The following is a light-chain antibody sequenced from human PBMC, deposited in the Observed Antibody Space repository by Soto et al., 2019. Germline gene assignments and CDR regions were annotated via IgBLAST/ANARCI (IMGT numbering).Light chain of an antibody. CDR1: QGIRND. V-gene: IGKV1-6*01. Sequence: AIQMTQSPSSLSASVGDRVTITCRASQGIRNDLGWYQQKPGKAPKVLIYAASSLQSGVPSRFSGSGSGTDFTLTISSLQPEDLATYYCLQDYNYPPWTFGQGTKVEIK. CDR3: LQDYNYPPWT. CDR2: AAS. J-gene: IGKJ1*01.